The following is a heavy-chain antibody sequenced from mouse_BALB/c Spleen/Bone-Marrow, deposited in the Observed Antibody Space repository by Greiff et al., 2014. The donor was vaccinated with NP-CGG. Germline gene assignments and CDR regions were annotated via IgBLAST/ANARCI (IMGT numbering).Heavy chain of an antibody. CDR1: GFTFSRYG. D-gene: IGHD2-1*01. J-gene: IGHJ4*01. CDR3: ARQYGNLGVMDY. CDR2: ISSGGSYT. Sequence: EVQGVESGGDLVKPGGSLKLSCAASGFTFSRYGMSWVRQTPDKRLEWVANISSGGSYTYYPDSVKGRFTISRDNAKNTLYLHMSSLKSEDTAMYYCARQYGNLGVMDYWGQGTSVTASS. V-gene: IGHV5-6*01.